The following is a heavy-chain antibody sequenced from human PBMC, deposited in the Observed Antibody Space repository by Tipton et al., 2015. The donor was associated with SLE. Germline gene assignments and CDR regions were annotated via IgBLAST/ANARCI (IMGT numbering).Heavy chain of an antibody. CDR1: GGSFSGYY. CDR2: INHSGST. Sequence: TLSLTCAVYGGSFSGYYWSWIRQPPGKGLEWIGEINHSGSTNYNPSLKSRVTISVDTSKNQFSLKLSSVTAADTAVYYCARIMNYYDTGGYYWGYYFDYWGQGTVVTVSS. V-gene: IGHV4-34*01. D-gene: IGHD3-22*01. CDR3: ARIMNYYDTGGYYWGYYFDY. J-gene: IGHJ4*02.